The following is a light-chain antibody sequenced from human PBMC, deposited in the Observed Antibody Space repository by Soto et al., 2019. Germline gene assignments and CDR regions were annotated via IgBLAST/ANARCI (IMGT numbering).Light chain of an antibody. Sequence: DIQMTQSPSTLSAFVGDRVTITCRASENINKWLAWYQQKPGKAPKLLINKASNLESGVPSRYSGSGSGAEFTLTISRLQADDFATYNCQQYKTLPWTFGQGTKVEI. CDR1: ENINKW. V-gene: IGKV1-5*03. CDR3: QQYKTLPWT. CDR2: KAS. J-gene: IGKJ1*01.